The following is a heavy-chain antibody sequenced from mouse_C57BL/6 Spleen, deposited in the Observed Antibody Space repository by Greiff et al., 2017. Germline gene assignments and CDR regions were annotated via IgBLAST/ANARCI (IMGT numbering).Heavy chain of an antibody. V-gene: IGHV1-82*01. J-gene: IGHJ2*01. Sequence: QVQLKQSGPELVKPGASVKISCKASGYAFSSSWMNWVKQRPGTGLEWIGRIYPGDGDTTYNGTFKGKATLTADKSSSTAYMQLSSLTSEDSAVYFGASNYVFDYWGQGTTLTVSS. D-gene: IGHD2-1*01. CDR3: ASNYVFDY. CDR1: GYAFSSSW. CDR2: IYPGDGDT.